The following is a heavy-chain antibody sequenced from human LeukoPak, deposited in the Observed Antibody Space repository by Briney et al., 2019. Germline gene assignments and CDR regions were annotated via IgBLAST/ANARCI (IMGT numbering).Heavy chain of an antibody. D-gene: IGHD5-18*01. CDR2: ISAYNGNT. Sequence: GASVKVSCKASGYTFTSYGISWVRQAPGQGLEWMGWISAYNGNTNYAQKLQGTVTITTEPSTSTAYVELRSLRSDDTAVYYCARDQGLQLDYWGQGTLVTVSS. CDR3: ARDQGLQLDY. V-gene: IGHV1-18*01. CDR1: GYTFTSYG. J-gene: IGHJ4*02.